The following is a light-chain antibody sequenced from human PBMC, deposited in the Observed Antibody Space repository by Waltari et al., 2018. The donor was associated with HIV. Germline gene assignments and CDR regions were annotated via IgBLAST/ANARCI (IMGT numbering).Light chain of an antibody. J-gene: IGKJ3*01. CDR2: GAS. V-gene: IGKV1-13*02. Sequence: AIQLTQSPTSLSASVGDRVTITCRASQGIRNVLAWYQQKPGKAPHLLIYGASTLDSGVPSRFSGSGSGTDFTLTINSLQPDDFATYYCQSLSTFGPGTKVDVK. CDR1: QGIRNV. CDR3: QSLST.